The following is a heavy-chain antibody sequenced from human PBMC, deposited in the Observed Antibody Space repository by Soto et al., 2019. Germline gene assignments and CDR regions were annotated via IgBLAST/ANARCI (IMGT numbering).Heavy chain of an antibody. D-gene: IGHD1-7*01. CDR1: GGSVSSGSYY. J-gene: IGHJ6*02. CDR2: IYYSGST. V-gene: IGHV4-61*01. CDR3: ARDGFDWNLGDV. Sequence: TSETLSLTCTVSGGSVSSGSYYWSWIRQPPGKGLEWIGYIYYSGSTNYNPSLKSRVTISVDTSKNQFSLKLSSVTAADTAVYYCARDGFDWNLGDVWGQGTTVTVSS.